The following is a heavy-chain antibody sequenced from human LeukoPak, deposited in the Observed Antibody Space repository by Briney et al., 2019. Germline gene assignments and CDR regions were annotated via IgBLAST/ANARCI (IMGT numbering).Heavy chain of an antibody. CDR2: INTNTGNP. Sequence: ASVKVSCKVSGYTLTGLSMHWVRQAPGQGLEWMGWINTNTGNPTYAQGFTGRFVFSLDTSVSTAYLQISSLKAGDTAVYYCADEQWLRWGQGTLVTVSS. CDR1: GYTLTGLS. J-gene: IGHJ4*02. CDR3: ADEQWLR. D-gene: IGHD5-24*01. V-gene: IGHV7-4-1*02.